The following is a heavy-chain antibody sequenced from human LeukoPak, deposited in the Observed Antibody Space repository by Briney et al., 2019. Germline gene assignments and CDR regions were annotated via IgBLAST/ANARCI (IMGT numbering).Heavy chain of an antibody. D-gene: IGHD2-2*03. CDR1: GFTFSTYD. Sequence: PGGSLRLSCAASGFTFSTYDMSWVRQAPGKGLEWASTIRGSGASTYYADSVKGRFTISRDNSRSTLYLQMNSLRADDTAVYYCAMDRGFWGQGTLVTVSS. CDR2: IRGSGAST. J-gene: IGHJ4*02. CDR3: AMDRGF. V-gene: IGHV3-23*01.